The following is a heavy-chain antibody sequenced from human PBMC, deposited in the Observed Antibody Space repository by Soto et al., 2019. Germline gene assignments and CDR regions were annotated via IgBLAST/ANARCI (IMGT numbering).Heavy chain of an antibody. J-gene: IGHJ5*02. CDR2: INHSGST. Sequence: QVQLQQWGAGLLKPSETLSLTCAVYGGSFSGYYWSWIRQPPGKGLEGIGEINHSGSTNYNPSLKSRVTISVDTSKNQFSLKLSSVTAADTAVYYCARGLGVAGENNWFDPWGQGTLVTVSS. D-gene: IGHD6-19*01. V-gene: IGHV4-34*01. CDR1: GGSFSGYY. CDR3: ARGLGVAGENNWFDP.